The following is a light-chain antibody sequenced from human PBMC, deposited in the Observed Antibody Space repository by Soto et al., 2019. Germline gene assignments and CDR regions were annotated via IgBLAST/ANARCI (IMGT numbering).Light chain of an antibody. V-gene: IGKV1-39*01. CDR2: AAP. CDR3: QQSYSNPTWT. CDR1: QSISSY. Sequence: DIQMTQSPSSLSASVGDRVTITCRASQSISSYLNWYQQKPGKAPKLLIYAAPSLQSGVPSRFSGSGSGTDFTLTISSLQPEDFANYYCQQSYSNPTWTFGQGTKVDIK. J-gene: IGKJ1*01.